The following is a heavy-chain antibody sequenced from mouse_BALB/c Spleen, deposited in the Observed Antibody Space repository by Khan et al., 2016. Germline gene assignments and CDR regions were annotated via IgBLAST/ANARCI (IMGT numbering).Heavy chain of an antibody. V-gene: IGHV1-37*01. D-gene: IGHD2-14*01. Sequence: VQLKESGPELVKPGASVKISCKASGYSFTGYFMNWVKQSHGKSLEWIGRINPYNGDTFYNKKFKGKSTLTVDKSSSTAHMELLSLTSEDSAVYYCGRSAYRYDGTVDYWGQGTTLTVSS. CDR3: GRSAYRYDGTVDY. J-gene: IGHJ2*01. CDR2: INPYNGDT. CDR1: GYSFTGYF.